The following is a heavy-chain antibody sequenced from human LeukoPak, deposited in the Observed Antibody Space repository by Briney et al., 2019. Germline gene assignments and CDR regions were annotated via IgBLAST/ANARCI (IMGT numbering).Heavy chain of an antibody. CDR3: AREGYGSGSSHFIDV. J-gene: IGHJ6*03. CDR1: GVAITNYF. V-gene: IGHV4-59*12. CDR2: IYYVGTT. Sequence: PSETLSLTCTVSGVAITNYFWTWIRQAPGKGLEWIGYIYYVGTTNYNPSLKSRASMSVDMSKNQFSLNLTSVTAADTAVYYCAREGYGSGSSHFIDVWGTGTTVTVSS. D-gene: IGHD3-10*01.